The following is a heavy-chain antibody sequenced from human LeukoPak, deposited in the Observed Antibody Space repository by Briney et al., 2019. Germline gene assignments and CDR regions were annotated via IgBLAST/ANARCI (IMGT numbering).Heavy chain of an antibody. CDR2: ISYDGSNK. Sequence: GGSLRLSCAASGFTFSSYAMHWVRQAPGKGLEWVAVISYDGSNKYYADSVKGRFTISRDNSKNTLYLQMNSLRAEDTAVYYCARDSNIVVGATRGYFDYWGQGTLVTVSS. J-gene: IGHJ4*02. CDR3: ARDSNIVVGATRGYFDY. CDR1: GFTFSSYA. V-gene: IGHV3-30-3*01. D-gene: IGHD1-26*01.